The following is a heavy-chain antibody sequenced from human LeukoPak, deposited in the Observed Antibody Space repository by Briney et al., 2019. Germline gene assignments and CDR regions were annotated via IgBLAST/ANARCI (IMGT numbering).Heavy chain of an antibody. J-gene: IGHJ4*02. V-gene: IGHV4-30-4*02. CDR2: IYYSGST. CDR1: GGSISSGDYY. D-gene: IGHD3-22*01. CDR3: ARDHYYDSSGYYYGFDS. Sequence: PSETLSLTCTVSGGSISSGDYYWSWIRQPPGKGLEWIGYIYYSGSTYYNPSLKSRVTISVDTSKNQFSLKLSSVTAADTAVYYCARDHYYDSSGYYYGFDSWGQGTLVTVSS.